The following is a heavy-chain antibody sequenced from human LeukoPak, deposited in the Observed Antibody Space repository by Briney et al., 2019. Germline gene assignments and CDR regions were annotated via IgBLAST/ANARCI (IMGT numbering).Heavy chain of an antibody. CDR2: ISYDGSNK. V-gene: IGHV3-30-3*01. CDR3: ARDPQPRSYGDYVVDVDY. Sequence: GGSLRLSCAASGFTFSSYAMHWVRQAPGKGLEWVAVISYDGSNKYYADSVRGRFTISRDNSKNTLYLQMNSLRAEDTAVYYCARDPQPRSYGDYVVDVDYWGQGTLVTVSS. J-gene: IGHJ4*02. CDR1: GFTFSSYA. D-gene: IGHD4-17*01.